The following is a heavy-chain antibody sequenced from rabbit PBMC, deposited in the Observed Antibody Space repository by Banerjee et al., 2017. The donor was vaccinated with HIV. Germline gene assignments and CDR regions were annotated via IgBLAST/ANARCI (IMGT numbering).Heavy chain of an antibody. D-gene: IGHD4-2*01. CDR1: GLDFSVNYW. Sequence: QEQLEESGGDLVKPGASLTLTCKASGLDFSVNYWICWVRQAPGRGLEWIACADGGTRSTYYASWAKGRFTISKTSSTTVTLQMTSLTAADTATYFCARDRDWTLDLWGPGTLVTVS. CDR3: ARDRDWTLDL. V-gene: IGHV1S45*01. J-gene: IGHJ4*01. CDR2: ADGGTRST.